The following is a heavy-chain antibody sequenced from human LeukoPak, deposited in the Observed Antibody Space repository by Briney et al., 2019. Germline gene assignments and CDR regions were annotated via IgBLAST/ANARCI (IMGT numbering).Heavy chain of an antibody. CDR2: INPNSGDT. CDR1: GYTFTDYY. CDR3: ARDLQTGGMIAFGGVITPGDY. Sequence: ASVKVSCKASGYTFTDYYMHWVRQAPGQGLEWMGWINPNSGDTNFAQKFQGRVTMTRDTSISTAYMELSRLRSDDTAVYYCARDLQTGGMIAFGGVITPGDYWGQGTLVTVSS. V-gene: IGHV1-2*02. D-gene: IGHD3-16*02. J-gene: IGHJ4*02.